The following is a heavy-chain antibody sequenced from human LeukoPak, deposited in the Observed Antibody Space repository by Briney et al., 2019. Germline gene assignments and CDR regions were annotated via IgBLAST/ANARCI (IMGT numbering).Heavy chain of an antibody. Sequence: GGSLRLSCAASGFTFSSYGMNWVRQAAGKGREWVSSIPSGGGYINYADSVKDRFTIPRDNAKHSLYLQMNSRGAEERAVYYCARSKGSGYYNGGYVFDIWGQGTMVTVSS. CDR1: GFTFSSYG. D-gene: IGHD3-22*01. CDR3: ARSKGSGYYNGGYVFDI. J-gene: IGHJ3*02. V-gene: IGHV3-21*01. CDR2: IPSGGGYI.